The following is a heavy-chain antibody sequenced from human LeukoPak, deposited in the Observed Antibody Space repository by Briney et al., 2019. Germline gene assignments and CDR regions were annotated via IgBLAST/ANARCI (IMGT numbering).Heavy chain of an antibody. J-gene: IGHJ5*02. CDR2: INPNSGGT. V-gene: IGHV1-2*02. D-gene: IGHD6-19*01. CDR3: ARTPLVPAAPLTSFGWLTP. CDR1: GYTFTGYY. Sequence: ASVKVSCKASGYTFTGYYMHWVRQAPGQGLEWMGWINPNSGGTNYAQKFQGRVTMTRDTSISTAYMELSRLRSDDKAVYFFARTPLVPAAPLTSFGWLTPWGQGPRV.